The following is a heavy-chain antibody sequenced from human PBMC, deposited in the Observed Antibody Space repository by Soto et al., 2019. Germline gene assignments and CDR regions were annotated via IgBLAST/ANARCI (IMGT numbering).Heavy chain of an antibody. CDR1: GFTFSSFA. V-gene: IGHV3-23*01. CDR3: AKSLSGTNYAMDV. Sequence: GGSLRLSCAASGFTFSSFAMSWVRQAPGKGLEWVSTISGSGGTTYYADSVKGRFTISKDNSKKTLSLQMNGLRAEDTAVYYCAKSLSGTNYAMDVWGQGTTVTVSS. D-gene: IGHD1-7*01. J-gene: IGHJ6*02. CDR2: ISGSGGTT.